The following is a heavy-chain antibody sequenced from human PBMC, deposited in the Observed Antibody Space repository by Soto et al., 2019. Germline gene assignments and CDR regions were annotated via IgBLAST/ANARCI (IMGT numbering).Heavy chain of an antibody. CDR1: GGLFSSFA. Sequence: QEQLVQSGPEVKKPGSSVKVSCKDSGGLFSSFAISWVRQAPGQGLEWLGGIIPVFGTTNYAEKFQDRVTITADESTNTAYMALSSLTSGDTAMYYCARGGGPYVWFNEFWGQGTLVTVSS. J-gene: IGHJ4*02. D-gene: IGHD3-10*01. CDR3: ARGGGPYVWFNEF. CDR2: IIPVFGTT. V-gene: IGHV1-69*01.